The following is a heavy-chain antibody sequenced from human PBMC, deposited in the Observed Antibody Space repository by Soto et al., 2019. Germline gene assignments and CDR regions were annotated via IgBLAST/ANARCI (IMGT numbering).Heavy chain of an antibody. V-gene: IGHV3-23*01. Sequence: EVQLLESGGGLVQPGGSLRLSCAASGFTFSSYAMSWVRQAPGKGLEWVSAISGSGGSTYYADSVKGRFTISRDNSKNTLYRQMNSLRAEDTAVYYCAKDLVGQGLERGLGGYWGQGTLVTVSS. CDR1: GFTFSSYA. J-gene: IGHJ4*02. D-gene: IGHD6-19*01. CDR3: AKDLVGQGLERGLGGY. CDR2: ISGSGGST.